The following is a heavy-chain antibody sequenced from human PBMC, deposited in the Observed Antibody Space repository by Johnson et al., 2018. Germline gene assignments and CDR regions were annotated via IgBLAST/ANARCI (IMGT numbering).Heavy chain of an antibody. J-gene: IGHJ6*04. V-gene: IGHV3-73*01. CDR3: TRHAPSIAAAGTPVDV. CDR2: IRSNANRYAP. Sequence: VQLVESGGGLVQPGGSLKLSCAASGFTFSGSAMHWVRQASGKGLEWVGRIRSNANRYAPAYAASVKGRLTISRDDSKNTAYLQMNSLKTEDTAVYYCTRHAPSIAAAGTPVDVWGKGTTVTVSS. CDR1: GFTFSGSA. D-gene: IGHD6-13*01.